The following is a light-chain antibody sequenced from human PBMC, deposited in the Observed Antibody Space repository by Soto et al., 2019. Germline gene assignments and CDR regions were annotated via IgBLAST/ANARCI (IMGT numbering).Light chain of an antibody. V-gene: IGLV1-44*01. CDR3: AAWDDSLKCVV. CDR1: SSNIGSNT. Sequence: QSVLTQPHSASGTPGHRVTLSCSGSSSNIGSNTVNWYPQRPGTATKLLIYFNNQRASGVPDRFSGSKSGTSDYLAISGVQSEDEADYYFAAWDDSLKCVVFGGGTKLTVL. J-gene: IGLJ2*01. CDR2: FNN.